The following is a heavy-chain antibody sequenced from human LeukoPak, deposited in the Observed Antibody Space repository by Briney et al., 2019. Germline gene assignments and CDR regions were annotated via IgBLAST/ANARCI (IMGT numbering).Heavy chain of an antibody. CDR1: GFTFSSYA. Sequence: PGGSLRLSCAASGFTFSSYAMSWVRQAPGKGLEWVSAISGSGGSTYYADSVKGRFTISRDNSKNTLYLQINSLRAEDTAVYYCAKDLPNLGTTIAAAGTGADAFDIWGQGTMVTVSS. CDR3: AKDLPNLGTTIAAAGTGADAFDI. V-gene: IGHV3-23*01. J-gene: IGHJ3*02. CDR2: ISGSGGST. D-gene: IGHD6-13*01.